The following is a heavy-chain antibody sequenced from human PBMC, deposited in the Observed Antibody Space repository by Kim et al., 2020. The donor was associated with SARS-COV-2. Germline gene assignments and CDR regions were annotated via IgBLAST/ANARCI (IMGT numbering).Heavy chain of an antibody. J-gene: IGHJ6*02. Sequence: SVKVSCKASGGTFSSYAISWVRQAPGQGLEWMGGIIPIFGTANYAQKFQGRVTITADESTSTAYMELSSLRSEDTAVYYCARDVGANYYYYGMDVWGQGTTVTVSS. CDR1: GGTFSSYA. CDR2: IIPIFGTA. V-gene: IGHV1-69*13. CDR3: ARDVGANYYYYGMDV. D-gene: IGHD1-26*01.